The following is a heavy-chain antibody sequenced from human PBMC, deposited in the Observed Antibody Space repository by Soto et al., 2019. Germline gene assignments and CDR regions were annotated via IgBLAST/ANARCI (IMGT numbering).Heavy chain of an antibody. D-gene: IGHD3-3*01. CDR3: ARTQSYYDFWSGDNYYYGMDV. V-gene: IGHV1-2*02. CDR1: GYTFTGYY. Sequence: QVQLVQSGAEVKKPGASVKVSCKASGYTFTGYYMHWVRQAPGQGLEWMGWINPNSGGTNYAQKCQGRVTMTRDTSISTAYMELSRLRSDDTAVYYCARTQSYYDFWSGDNYYYGMDVWGQGTTVTVSS. CDR2: INPNSGGT. J-gene: IGHJ6*02.